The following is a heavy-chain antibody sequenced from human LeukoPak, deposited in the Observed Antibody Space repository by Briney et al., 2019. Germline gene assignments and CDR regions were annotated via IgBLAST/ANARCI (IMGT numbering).Heavy chain of an antibody. CDR2: TYYRSKWYS. CDR3: ARMVGLVSDY. D-gene: IGHD3-10*01. CDR1: GDIVSSNSAA. Sequence: SQTLSLTCAISGDIVSSNSAAWNWIRQSPSRGLERLGRTYYRSKWYSYYAPSVKSRITINPDTSKNRFSLQLKSVTPEDTAVYYCARMVGLVSDYWGQGTLVTVSS. V-gene: IGHV6-1*01. J-gene: IGHJ4*02.